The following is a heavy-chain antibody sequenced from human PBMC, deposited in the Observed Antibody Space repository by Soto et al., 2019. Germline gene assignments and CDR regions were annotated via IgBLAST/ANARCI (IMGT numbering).Heavy chain of an antibody. J-gene: IGHJ5*02. CDR3: ARSNSGYYKWFDP. Sequence: HLQLQESGPGLEKPSETLSLTCTVSGDSISSSNYYWGWIRQPPGKGLEWIANIYYSGTTYCNPSLKSRVAISVDTSKNHFSLKLSSVTAADTAIYYCARSNSGYYKWFDPWGQGTLVTVSS. V-gene: IGHV4-39*02. CDR1: GDSISSSNYY. CDR2: IYYSGTT. D-gene: IGHD3-22*01.